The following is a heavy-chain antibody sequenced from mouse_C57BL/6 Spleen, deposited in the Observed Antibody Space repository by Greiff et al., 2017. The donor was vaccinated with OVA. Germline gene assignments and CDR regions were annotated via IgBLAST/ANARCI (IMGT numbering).Heavy chain of an antibody. CDR3: ARGLHYYGSSYGYFDV. D-gene: IGHD1-1*01. Sequence: VQLEQPGAELVRPGTSVKLSCKASGYTFTSYWMHGVKQRPGQGLEWIGVIDPSDSYTNYNQKFKGKATLTVDTSSSTAYMQLSSLTSEDSAVYYCARGLHYYGSSYGYFDVWGTGTTVTVSS. J-gene: IGHJ1*03. CDR2: IDPSDSYT. CDR1: GYTFTSYW. V-gene: IGHV1-59*01.